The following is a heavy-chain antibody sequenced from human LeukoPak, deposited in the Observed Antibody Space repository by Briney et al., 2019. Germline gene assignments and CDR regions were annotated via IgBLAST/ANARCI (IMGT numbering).Heavy chain of an antibody. CDR2: IWYGGSNK. CDR1: GFAFSSYA. Sequence: GGSLRLSCAASGFAFSSYAMHWVRQAPGKGLEWVAVIWYGGSNKYYADSVKGRFTISRDNSKNTLYLQMNSLRAEDTAVYYCAKGARNYDAFDIWGQGTMVTVSS. J-gene: IGHJ3*02. D-gene: IGHD1-7*01. V-gene: IGHV3-30*02. CDR3: AKGARNYDAFDI.